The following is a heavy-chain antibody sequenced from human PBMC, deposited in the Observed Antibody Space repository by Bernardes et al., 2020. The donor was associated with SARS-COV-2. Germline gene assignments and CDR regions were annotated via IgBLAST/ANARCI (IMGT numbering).Heavy chain of an antibody. V-gene: IGHV1-2*02. CDR3: ARGHDTWTDVYYSYYNGMDV. CDR2: MNPNSGGT. Sequence: ASMKVSCKASGYTFIGYYIHWVRQAPGLGLEWMGWMNPNSGGTNCAQKFHGRVTMTRDTSITTAYIELNSLMSDDTAVYYCARGHDTWTDVYYSYYNGMDVWGQGTTITISS. CDR1: GYTFIGYY. J-gene: IGHJ6*02. D-gene: IGHD1-1*01.